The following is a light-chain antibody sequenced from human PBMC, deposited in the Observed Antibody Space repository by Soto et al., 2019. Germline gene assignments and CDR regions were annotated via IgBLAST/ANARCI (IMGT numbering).Light chain of an antibody. J-gene: IGLJ1*01. CDR2: VNS. Sequence: QSVLTQPPSVSGAPGQGVTISCTGSGSNIGAGYDLHWYQQLPGTAPKVLIYVNSNRPSGVPDRFSGSKSGTSASLAITGLQAEDEADYYCQSYDSSLSGDVFGTGTKLTVL. V-gene: IGLV1-40*01. CDR1: GSNIGAGYD. CDR3: QSYDSSLSGDV.